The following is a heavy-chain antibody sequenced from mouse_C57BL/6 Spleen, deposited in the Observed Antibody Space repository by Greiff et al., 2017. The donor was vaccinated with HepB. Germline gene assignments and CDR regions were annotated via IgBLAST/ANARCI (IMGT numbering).Heavy chain of an antibody. D-gene: IGHD2-5*01. CDR1: GFTFSSYA. CDR3: ARETLYYSNYDY. CDR2: ISDGGSYT. V-gene: IGHV5-4*01. Sequence: EVMLVESGGGLVKPGGSLKLSCAASGFTFSSYAMSWVRQTPEKRLEWVATISDGGSYTYYPDNVKGRFTISRDNAKNNLYLQMSHLKSEDTAMYYCARETLYYSNYDYWGQGTTLTVSS. J-gene: IGHJ2*01.